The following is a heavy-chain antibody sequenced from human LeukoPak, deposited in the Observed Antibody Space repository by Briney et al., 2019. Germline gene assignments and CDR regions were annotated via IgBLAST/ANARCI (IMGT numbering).Heavy chain of an antibody. J-gene: IGHJ4*02. CDR2: ISYDGSNK. D-gene: IGHD3-22*01. V-gene: IGHV3-30*18. CDR1: GFTFSSYG. Sequence: GGSLRLSCAASGFTFSSYGMHWVRQAPGKGLEWVAVISYDGSNKYYADSVKGRFTISRDNSKNTLYLQMNSLRAEDTAVYYCAKVSVMDYYDSSGYYPYYFDYWGQGTLVTVSS. CDR3: AKVSVMDYYDSSGYYPYYFDY.